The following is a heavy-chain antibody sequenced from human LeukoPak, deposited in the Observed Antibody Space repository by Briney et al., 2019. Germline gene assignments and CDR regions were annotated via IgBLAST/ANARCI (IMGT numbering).Heavy chain of an antibody. V-gene: IGHV4-30-4*01. CDR3: ASSGYAFREFDN. J-gene: IGHJ4*02. CDR1: GGSISSGDYY. CDR2: VYYSGTT. Sequence: PSEPLSLTCTVSGGSISSGDYYWSWIRQPPGKGLEWIGYVYYSGTTYDNPSLKTRLAISVDKSQNQFSLKLTSVTAADTAVYYCASSGYAFREFDNWGQGTLVTVS. D-gene: IGHD3-22*01.